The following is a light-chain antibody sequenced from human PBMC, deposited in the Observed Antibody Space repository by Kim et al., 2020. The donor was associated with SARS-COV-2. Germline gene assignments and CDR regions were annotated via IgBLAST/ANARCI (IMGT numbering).Light chain of an antibody. Sequence: EIVLTQSPATLSLSPGERATLSCRASQSVSSYLAWYQQKPGQAPRLLIYDAFSRATGIPARFSGSGSGTDFTLTISSLEPEDFAIYYCQQRSNWPITFGQGTRLEIK. CDR3: QQRSNWPIT. CDR1: QSVSSY. CDR2: DAF. J-gene: IGKJ5*01. V-gene: IGKV3-11*01.